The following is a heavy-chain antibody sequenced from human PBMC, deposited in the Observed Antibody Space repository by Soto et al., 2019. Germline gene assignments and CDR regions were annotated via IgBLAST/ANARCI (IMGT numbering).Heavy chain of an antibody. CDR1: GFTFSMYW. Sequence: HPGGSLRLSCTVSGFTFSMYWMHWVRQVTGKGPEWVSRISDDGSRADYADSVKCRFTISRDNAKNTLYLEMHVLRADDTAVYYCTRGHRPSSVGTGAFWGQGTPVAVYS. CDR3: TRGHRPSSVGTGAF. CDR2: ISDDGSRA. J-gene: IGHJ4*02. V-gene: IGHV3-74*01.